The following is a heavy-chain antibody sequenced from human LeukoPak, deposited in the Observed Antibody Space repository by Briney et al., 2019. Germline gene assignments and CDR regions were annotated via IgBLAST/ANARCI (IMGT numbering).Heavy chain of an antibody. CDR1: GGSISSSNW. V-gene: IGHV4-4*02. J-gene: IGHJ4*02. CDR3: ARDLITFGGVIAD. D-gene: IGHD3-16*02. Sequence: SGTLSLTCAVSGGSISSSNWWSWVRQPPGKGLEWIGEIYHSGSTNYNPSLKSRVTISVDKSKNQFSLKLSSVTAADTAVYYYARDLITFGGVIADWGQGTLVTVSS. CDR2: IYHSGST.